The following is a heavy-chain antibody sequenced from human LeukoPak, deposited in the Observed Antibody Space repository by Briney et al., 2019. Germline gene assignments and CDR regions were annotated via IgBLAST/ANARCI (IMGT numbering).Heavy chain of an antibody. Sequence: PGRSLRLSCAASGFPFSAYSMNWVRQAPGKGLEWVSSISSSSSYIYYADSVKGRFTISRDNAKNSLYLQMNSLRAEDTAVYYCARDYYSSSYNWFDPWGQGPLVTVSS. CDR2: ISSSSSYI. CDR3: ARDYYSSSYNWFDP. CDR1: GFPFSAYS. V-gene: IGHV3-21*01. D-gene: IGHD6-13*01. J-gene: IGHJ5*02.